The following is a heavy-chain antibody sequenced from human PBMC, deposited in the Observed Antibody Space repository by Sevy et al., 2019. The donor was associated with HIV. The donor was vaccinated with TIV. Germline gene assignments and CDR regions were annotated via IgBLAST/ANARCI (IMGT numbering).Heavy chain of an antibody. J-gene: IGHJ5*02. Sequence: GGSLRISCKVTGFTSGAFAMSWVRQSPIKGLEWISSISGSGGLTHYADSVKGRFTISRDKSKGTVDLEMNNLRGDDTAVYYCAKPNWNFRADWFDTWGQGTLVTVSS. D-gene: IGHD1-1*01. CDR2: ISGSGGLT. CDR1: GFTSGAFA. CDR3: AKPNWNFRADWFDT. V-gene: IGHV3-23*01.